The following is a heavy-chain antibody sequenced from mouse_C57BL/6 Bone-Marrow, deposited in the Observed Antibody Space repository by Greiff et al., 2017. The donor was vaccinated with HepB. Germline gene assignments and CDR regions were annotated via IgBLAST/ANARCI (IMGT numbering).Heavy chain of an antibody. Sequence: QVQLKQPGAELVKPGASVKLSCKASGYTFTSYWMQWVKQRPGQGLEWIGEIDPSDSYTNYNQKFKGKATLTVDTSSSTAYMQLSSLTSEDSAVYYCARSEGFDYWGQGTTLTVSS. CDR2: IDPSDSYT. V-gene: IGHV1-50*01. CDR1: GYTFTSYW. J-gene: IGHJ2*01. CDR3: ARSEGFDY.